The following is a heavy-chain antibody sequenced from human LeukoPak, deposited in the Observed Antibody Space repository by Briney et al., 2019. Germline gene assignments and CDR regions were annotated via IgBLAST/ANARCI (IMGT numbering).Heavy chain of an antibody. CDR1: GFTFSSYS. D-gene: IGHD5-24*01. J-gene: IGHJ4*02. CDR3: ASSPPMATIYIL. Sequence: GGSLRLSCAASGFTFSSYSMNWVRQAPGKGLEWVSSISSSSSYMYYADSVKGRFTISRDNAKNSLYLQMNSLRAEDTAVYYCASSPPMATIYILWGQGTLVTVSS. CDR2: ISSSSSYM. V-gene: IGHV3-21*01.